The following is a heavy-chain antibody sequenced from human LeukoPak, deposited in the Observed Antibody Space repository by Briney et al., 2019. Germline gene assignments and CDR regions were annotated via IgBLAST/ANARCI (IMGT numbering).Heavy chain of an antibody. D-gene: IGHD3-9*01. CDR2: IKQDGSEK. CDR3: ARDPEWHDILTGYYGY. Sequence: PGGSLRLSCAASGFTFSSYWMSWVRQATGKGLEWVANIKQDGSEKYYVDSVKGRFTISRDNAKNSLYLQMNSLRAEDTAVYYCARDPEWHDILTGYYGYWGQGTLVTVSS. V-gene: IGHV3-7*01. CDR1: GFTFSSYW. J-gene: IGHJ4*02.